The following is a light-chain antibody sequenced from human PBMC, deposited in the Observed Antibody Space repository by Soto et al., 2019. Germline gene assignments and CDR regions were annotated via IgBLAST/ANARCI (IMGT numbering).Light chain of an antibody. CDR2: GAS. CDR1: QSVSSSY. J-gene: IGKJ4*01. Sequence: ATLSVSPGEWATLSCRASQSVSSSYLAWYQHKPGQAPRFLIYGASTRATGIPARFRGSGSGTEFTLTIDSLQSEDFAVYYCQQYNDWPPAFGGGTKVDIK. CDR3: QQYNDWPPA. V-gene: IGKV3-15*01.